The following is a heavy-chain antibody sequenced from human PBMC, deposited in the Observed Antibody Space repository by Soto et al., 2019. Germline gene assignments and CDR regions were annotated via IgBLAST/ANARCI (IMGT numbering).Heavy chain of an antibody. J-gene: IGHJ6*02. Sequence: QVQLVQSGAEVKKPGASVKVSCKASGYTFTSYAMHWVRQAPGQRLEWMGWINAGNGNTKYSQKFQGRVTITRDTSAGRAYMELGSLRSEDTAVYYCARDQDIVVVPADRDGMDVWGQGTTVTVSS. CDR1: GYTFTSYA. CDR3: ARDQDIVVVPADRDGMDV. V-gene: IGHV1-3*01. CDR2: INAGNGNT. D-gene: IGHD2-2*01.